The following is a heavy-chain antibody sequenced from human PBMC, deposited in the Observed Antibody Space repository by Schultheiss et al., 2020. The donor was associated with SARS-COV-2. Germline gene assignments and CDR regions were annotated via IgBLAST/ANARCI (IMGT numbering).Heavy chain of an antibody. CDR3: ARVRSYYDSSGRGSAFDI. V-gene: IGHV4-38-2*01. CDR2: IYHSGST. CDR1: GFSISSGYY. D-gene: IGHD3-22*01. Sequence: SETLSLTCGVSGFSISSGYYWGWIRQSPGKGLEWIGSIYHSGSTYYNPSLKSRVTISVDTSKNQFSLKLSSVTAADTAVYYCARVRSYYDSSGRGSAFDIWGQGTTVTVSS. J-gene: IGHJ3*02.